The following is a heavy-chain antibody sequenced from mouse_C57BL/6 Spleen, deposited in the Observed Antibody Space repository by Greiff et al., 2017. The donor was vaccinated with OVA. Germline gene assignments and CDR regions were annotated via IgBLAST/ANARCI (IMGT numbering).Heavy chain of an antibody. V-gene: IGHV1-85*01. D-gene: IGHD2-1*01. CDR2: IYPRDGST. CDR3: ARRYYGTY. CDR1: GYTFTSYD. J-gene: IGHJ2*01. Sequence: VQRVESGPELVKPGASVKLSCKASGYTFTSYDINWVKQRPGQGLEWIGWIYPRDGSTKYNEKFKGKATLTVDTSSSTAYMELHSLTSEDSAVYFCARRYYGTYWGQGTTLTVSS.